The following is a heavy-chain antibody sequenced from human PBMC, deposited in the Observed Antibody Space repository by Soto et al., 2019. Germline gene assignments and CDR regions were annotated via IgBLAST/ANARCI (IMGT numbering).Heavy chain of an antibody. CDR1: GYTFTGYY. CDR3: AKGGAIVAAGTRVYLYNAMDV. V-gene: IGHV1-2*02. D-gene: IGHD1-26*01. Sequence: ASVKVSCKASGYTFTGYYVHWVRQAPGQGLERMGWINPNSGDTYLAQRFQGRVTMNRDTSRGTAYMELRGRTSDDTAEYYCAKGGAIVAAGTRVYLYNAMDVWGQGTTVTVSS. J-gene: IGHJ6*02. CDR2: INPNSGDT.